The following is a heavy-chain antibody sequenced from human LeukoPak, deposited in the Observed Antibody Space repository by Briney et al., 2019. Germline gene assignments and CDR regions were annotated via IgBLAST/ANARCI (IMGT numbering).Heavy chain of an antibody. J-gene: IGHJ6*02. Sequence: PSETLSLTCTVSGGSISSYYWSWIRQPAGKGLEWIGRIYTSGSTNYNPSLKSRVTMSVDTSKNQFSLKLSSVTAADTAVYYCARYGKLGYCSGGSCYAHYGMDVWGQGTTVTVSS. CDR2: IYTSGST. CDR3: ARYGKLGYCSGGSCYAHYGMDV. D-gene: IGHD2-15*01. V-gene: IGHV4-4*07. CDR1: GGSISSYY.